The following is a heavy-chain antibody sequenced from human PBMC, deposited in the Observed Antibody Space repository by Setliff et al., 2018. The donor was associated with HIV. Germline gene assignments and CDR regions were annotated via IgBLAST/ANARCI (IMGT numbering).Heavy chain of an antibody. CDR3: ARARRAGSGPKYFQH. J-gene: IGHJ1*01. V-gene: IGHV4-34*01. CDR1: GGSFNGYY. D-gene: IGHD2-15*01. Sequence: PSETLSLTCAVYGGSFNGYYWSWIRQPLGKGLEWIGEINHSGSTNYNPSLKSRVTMSVDKSKNQFSLRLSSVTAADTAVYYCARARRAGSGPKYFQHWGQGTLVTVSS. CDR2: INHSGST.